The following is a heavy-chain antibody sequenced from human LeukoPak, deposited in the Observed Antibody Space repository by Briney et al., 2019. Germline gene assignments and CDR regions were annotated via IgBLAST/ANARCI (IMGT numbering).Heavy chain of an antibody. D-gene: IGHD6-13*01. J-gene: IGHJ4*02. CDR3: AKDLHKTYSSPPSPDY. CDR1: GFSVSGNY. CDR2: ISYDGSNK. V-gene: IGHV3-30*18. Sequence: GGSLRLSCAASGFSVSGNYLTWVRQYPGRGLEWVAVISYDGSNKYYADSVKGRFTISRDNSKNTLYLQMNSLRAEDTAVYYCAKDLHKTYSSPPSPDYWGQGTLVTVSS.